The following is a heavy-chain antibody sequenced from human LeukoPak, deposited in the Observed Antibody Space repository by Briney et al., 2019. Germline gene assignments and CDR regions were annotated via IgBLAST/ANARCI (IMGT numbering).Heavy chain of an antibody. D-gene: IGHD6-13*01. V-gene: IGHV1-2*02. Sequence: ASVKVSCKASGYTFTGYYMHWVRQAPGQGLEWMGWINPNSGGTNYAQKFQGRVTMTRDTSTSTAYMELSRLRSDDTAVYYCARDLGVYAAGTTTRRLCGWFDPWGQGTLVTVSS. CDR1: GYTFTGYY. J-gene: IGHJ5*02. CDR3: ARDLGVYAAGTTTRRLCGWFDP. CDR2: INPNSGGT.